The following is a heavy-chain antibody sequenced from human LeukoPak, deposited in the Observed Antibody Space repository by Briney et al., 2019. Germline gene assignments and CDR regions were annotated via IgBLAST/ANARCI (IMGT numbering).Heavy chain of an antibody. CDR3: ARAHNWKYGSFDF. J-gene: IGHJ4*02. CDR2: ISSSSSYI. CDR1: GFTFSSYS. V-gene: IGHV3-21*01. Sequence: GGSLRLSCAASGFTFSSYSMNWVRQAPGKGLEWVSCISSSSSYIYYADSVKGRYTISRDNAKNSLYLQMNSLRAEDTAVYYCARAHNWKYGSFDFWGQGTLVTVSS. D-gene: IGHD1-7*01.